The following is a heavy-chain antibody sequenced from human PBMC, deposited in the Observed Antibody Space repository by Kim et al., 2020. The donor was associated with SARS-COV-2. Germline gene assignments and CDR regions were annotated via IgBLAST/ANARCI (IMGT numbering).Heavy chain of an antibody. J-gene: IGHJ4*02. CDR3: ARDYRGYPDFDY. Sequence: GGSLRLSCAASGFTFSSYAMHWVRQAPGKGLEWVAVISYDGSNKYYADSVKGRFTISRDNSKNTLYLQMNSLRAEDTAVYYCARDYRGYPDFDYWGQGTLVTVSS. D-gene: IGHD5-18*01. V-gene: IGHV3-30*04. CDR1: GFTFSSYA. CDR2: ISYDGSNK.